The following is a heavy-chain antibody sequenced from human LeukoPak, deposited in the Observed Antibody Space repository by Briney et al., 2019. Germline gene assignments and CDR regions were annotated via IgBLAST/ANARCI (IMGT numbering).Heavy chain of an antibody. CDR3: ARGPNYYYYYYGMDV. CDR1: GFTFSSYA. Sequence: PGRSQRLSCAASGFTFSSYAMHWVRQAPGKGLERVAVISYDGSNKYYADSVKGRFTISRDNSKNTLYLQMNSLRAEDTAVYYCARGPNYYYYYYGMDVWGQGTTVTGYS. V-gene: IGHV3-30-3*01. J-gene: IGHJ6*02. CDR2: ISYDGSNK.